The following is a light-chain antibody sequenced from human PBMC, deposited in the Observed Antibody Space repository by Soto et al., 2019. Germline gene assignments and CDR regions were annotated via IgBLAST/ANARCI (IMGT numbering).Light chain of an antibody. J-gene: IGKJ2*01. Sequence: DIQLTQSPSTLAASVGDRVTITCRASQSISHRLAWYQQKPGKAPELLISDASTLTPGVPSRFSGSGSGTEFTLIISSLQPDDVATYFCQEYKTYAFGPGTKVHIK. CDR1: QSISHR. V-gene: IGKV1-5*01. CDR3: QEYKTYA. CDR2: DAS.